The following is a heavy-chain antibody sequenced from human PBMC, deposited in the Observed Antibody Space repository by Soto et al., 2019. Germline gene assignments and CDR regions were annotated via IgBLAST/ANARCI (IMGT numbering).Heavy chain of an antibody. J-gene: IGHJ4*02. CDR2: ISYDGSNK. CDR1: GFTFSSYG. CDR3: AKDLPVFYDFWSGYYTGPDY. Sequence: GGSLRLSCAASGFTFSSYGMHWVRQAPGKGLEWVAVISYDGSNKYYADSVKGRFTISRDNSKDTLYLQMNSLRAEDTAVYYCAKDLPVFYDFWSGYYTGPDYWGQGTLVTVSS. V-gene: IGHV3-30*18. D-gene: IGHD3-3*01.